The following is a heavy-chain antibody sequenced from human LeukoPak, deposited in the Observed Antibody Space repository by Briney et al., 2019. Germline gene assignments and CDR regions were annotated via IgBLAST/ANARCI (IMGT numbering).Heavy chain of an antibody. CDR1: GFTFINFA. D-gene: IGHD2-8*02. J-gene: IGHJ4*02. V-gene: IGHV3-23*01. CDR2: ITNSGGGT. CDR3: ARSDHNIWCGLNY. Sequence: GSLRLSCAASGFTFINFAMSWVRQAPGKGLEWVSAITNSGGGTYYGDSVKGRFTTSRDNSKNTLYLKMSSLRAEDTAVYYCARSDHNIWCGLNYWGQGALVTVSS.